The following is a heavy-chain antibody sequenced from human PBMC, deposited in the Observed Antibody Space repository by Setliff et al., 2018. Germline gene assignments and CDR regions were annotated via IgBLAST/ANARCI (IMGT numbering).Heavy chain of an antibody. Sequence: PGGSLRLSCAASGFTFSSYAMSWVRQAPGKGLEWVSAISGSGGSTNYVDSVKGRFTISRDNSKNTLYLQLNSLRAEDTAVYYCARCTGGDCYLDAFDIWGQGTMVTVS. J-gene: IGHJ3*02. CDR1: GFTFSSYA. V-gene: IGHV3-23*01. CDR3: ARCTGGDCYLDAFDI. D-gene: IGHD2-21*02. CDR2: ISGSGGST.